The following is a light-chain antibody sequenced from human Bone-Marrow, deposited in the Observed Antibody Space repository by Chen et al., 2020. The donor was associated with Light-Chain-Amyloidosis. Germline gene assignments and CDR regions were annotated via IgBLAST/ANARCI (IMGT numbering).Light chain of an antibody. CDR1: NFGSTS. CDR3: QVWDRSSDRPV. CDR2: DDR. V-gene: IGLV3-21*02. J-gene: IGLJ3*02. Sequence: YVLTQLSSASVAPGQPATIFCGGNNFGSTSVHWYQQTPGQAPLLVVYDDRGRPAGIPERLAGSNAGNTATLTISRVEAGDEADYYCQVWDRSSDRPVFGGGTKLTVL.